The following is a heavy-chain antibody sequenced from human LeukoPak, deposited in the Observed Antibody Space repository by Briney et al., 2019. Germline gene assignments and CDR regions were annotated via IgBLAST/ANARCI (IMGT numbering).Heavy chain of an antibody. D-gene: IGHD6-6*01. V-gene: IGHV4-39*01. CDR2: IYYSGST. Sequence: SETLSLTCTVSGGSISSSSYYWGCIRQPPGKGLEWIGSIYYSGSTYYNPSLKSRVTISVDTSKNKFSLKLSSVTAADTAVYYCARQVEQLVPFGEYYYYYMDVWGKGTTVTVSS. CDR3: ARQVEQLVPFGEYYYYYMDV. J-gene: IGHJ6*03. CDR1: GGSISSSSYY.